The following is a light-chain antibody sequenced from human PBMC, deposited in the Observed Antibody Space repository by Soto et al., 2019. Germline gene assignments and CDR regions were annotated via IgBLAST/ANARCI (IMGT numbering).Light chain of an antibody. CDR3: QHYYSNPWT. CDR2: WAS. V-gene: IGKV4-1*01. J-gene: IGKJ1*01. CDR1: QSVLYSSNNKNY. Sequence: DIVMTQSPDSLAVSLGERATINCKSSQSVLYSSNNKNYLAWYQQKPGQPPQLLIYWASTRESGVPDRFSGSGSGTDFTLPVSSLQAEDVAVYYCQHYYSNPWTFRQGTKVEIK.